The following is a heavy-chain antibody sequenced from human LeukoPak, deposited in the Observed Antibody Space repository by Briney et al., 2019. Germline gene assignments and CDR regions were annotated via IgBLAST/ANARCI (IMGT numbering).Heavy chain of an antibody. V-gene: IGHV1-69*05. J-gene: IGHJ5*02. D-gene: IGHD3-22*01. CDR2: IIPIFGTA. CDR1: GGTFSSYA. Sequence: VASVKVSCKASGGTFSSYAISWVRQAPGQGLEWMGGIIPIFGTANYAQKFQGRVTITTDESTSTAYMELSSLRSEDTAVYYCAREWVYYDSSGYTNWFDPWGQGTLVTVSS. CDR3: AREWVYYDSSGYTNWFDP.